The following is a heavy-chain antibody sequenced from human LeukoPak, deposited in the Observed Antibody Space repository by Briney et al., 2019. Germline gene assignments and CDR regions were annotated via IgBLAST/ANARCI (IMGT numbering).Heavy chain of an antibody. CDR2: IYHSGST. CDR3: ARLGSYYDSTGYSEDAFDI. Sequence: KTSETLSLTCTVSGYSISSGNYWGWIRQSPGKGLEWIGTIYHSGSTYYNPSLKSRVTISVDTSKNQISLRLSSVTAADTAVYYCARLGSYYDSTGYSEDAFDIWGQGTMVTVSS. V-gene: IGHV4-38-2*02. D-gene: IGHD3-22*01. CDR1: GYSISSGNY. J-gene: IGHJ3*02.